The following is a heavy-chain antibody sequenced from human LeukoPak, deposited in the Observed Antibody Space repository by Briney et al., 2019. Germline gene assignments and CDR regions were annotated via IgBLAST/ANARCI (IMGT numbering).Heavy chain of an antibody. CDR1: GYTFTGCY. CDR3: ARAVATIADFDY. Sequence: GASVKVSCKASGYTFTGCYMHWVRQAPGQGLEWMGRINPNSGGTNYAQKFQGRVTMTRDTSISTAYMELSRLRSDDTAVYYCARAVATIADFDYWGQGTLVTVSS. J-gene: IGHJ4*02. CDR2: INPNSGGT. D-gene: IGHD5-12*01. V-gene: IGHV1-2*06.